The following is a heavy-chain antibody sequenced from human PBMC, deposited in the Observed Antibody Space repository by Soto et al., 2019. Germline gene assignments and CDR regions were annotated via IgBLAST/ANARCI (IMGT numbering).Heavy chain of an antibody. CDR2: IYHTEST. V-gene: IGHV4-38-2*01. CDR1: GHSISSGFYY. CDR3: ARYGYSCSARFFDY. Sequence: PSETLSLTCAVSGHSISSGFYYWGWVRQPPGKGLEWIGSIYHTESTYYNPSLKSRVTMSVDTSKNQLSLKLSSMTAADTAAYFCARYGYSCSARFFDYWGQGTRVTVSS. J-gene: IGHJ4*02. D-gene: IGHD6-6*01.